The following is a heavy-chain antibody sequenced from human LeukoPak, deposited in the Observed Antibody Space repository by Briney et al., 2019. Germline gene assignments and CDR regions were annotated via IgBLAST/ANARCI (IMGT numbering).Heavy chain of an antibody. CDR3: AKDSAALDYYYYCYMDV. Sequence: GGSLRLSCAASGFTFSSYGMHWVRQAPGKGLEWVAFIRYDGSNKYYADSVKGRFTISRDNSKNTLYLQMNSLRAEDTAVYYCAKDSAALDYYYYCYMDVWGKGTTVTVSS. CDR2: IRYDGSNK. D-gene: IGHD2-2*01. J-gene: IGHJ6*03. V-gene: IGHV3-30*02. CDR1: GFTFSSYG.